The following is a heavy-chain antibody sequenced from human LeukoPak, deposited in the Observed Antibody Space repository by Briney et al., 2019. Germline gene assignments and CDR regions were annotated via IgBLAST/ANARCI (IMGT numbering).Heavy chain of an antibody. CDR3: ASGDYGDFSRFDF. V-gene: IGHV4-61*08. CDR2: IHYSGST. Sequence: TSQTLSLTCTVSGGSISSGDYYWSWIRQPPGKGLEWIGYIHYSGSTNHNPSLKSRVTISVDTSKNQFSLKLSSVTAADTAVYYCASGDYGDFSRFDFWGQGTLVTVSS. CDR1: GGSISSGDYY. D-gene: IGHD4-17*01. J-gene: IGHJ4*02.